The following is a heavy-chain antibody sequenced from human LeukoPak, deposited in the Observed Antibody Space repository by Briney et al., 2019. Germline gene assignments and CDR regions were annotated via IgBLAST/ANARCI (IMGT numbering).Heavy chain of an antibody. Sequence: PSETLSLTCTVSGGSISSSNYYWGWIRQPPGKGLEWIGNIYNGGSAYCNPSLKSRVTISLDKSRNQFSLNLIYVTAADTAVYYCASARWDCWGQGTLVTVSS. J-gene: IGHJ4*02. CDR1: GGSISSSNYY. CDR2: IYNGGSA. D-gene: IGHD5-24*01. CDR3: ASARWDC. V-gene: IGHV4-39*07.